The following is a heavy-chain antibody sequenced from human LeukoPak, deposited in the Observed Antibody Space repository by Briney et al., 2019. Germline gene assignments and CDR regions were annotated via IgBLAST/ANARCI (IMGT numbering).Heavy chain of an antibody. J-gene: IGHJ4*02. Sequence: SSVKVSCKASGGTFSSYAISWVRQAPGQGLEWMGRIIPILGIANYAQKFQGRVTITADKSTSTAYMELSSLRSEDTAVYYFARDIDADYGDYGYYFDYWGQGTLVTVSS. CDR3: ARDIDADYGDYGYYFDY. D-gene: IGHD4-17*01. CDR2: IIPILGIA. CDR1: GGTFSSYA. V-gene: IGHV1-69*04.